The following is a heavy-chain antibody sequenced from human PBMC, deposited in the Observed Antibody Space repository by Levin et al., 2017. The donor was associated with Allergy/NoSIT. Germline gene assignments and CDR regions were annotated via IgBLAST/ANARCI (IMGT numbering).Heavy chain of an antibody. J-gene: IGHJ4*02. CDR3: AKAGANYDFWSGYSN. CDR2: SSYDGSNK. CDR1: EFTFSTYA. Sequence: GGSLRLSCAASEFTFSTYAMHWVRQAPGKGLEWVAMSSYDGSNKYYADSVKGRFTISRDNSRNTLYLQMNNLRPEDTAFYYCAKAGANYDFWSGYSNWGQGTLVTVSS. V-gene: IGHV3-30-3*01. D-gene: IGHD3-3*01.